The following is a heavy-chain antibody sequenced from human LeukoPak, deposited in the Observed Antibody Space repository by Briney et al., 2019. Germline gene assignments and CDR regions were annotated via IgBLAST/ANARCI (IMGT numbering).Heavy chain of an antibody. CDR3: ARESGGYYYYFDY. V-gene: IGHV3-53*01. D-gene: IGHD3-22*01. CDR2: IYSGGST. CDR1: GFTVSSNY. Sequence: GGSLRLSCAASGFTVSSNYMSWVRQAPGKGLEWGSVIYSGGSTYYADSVKGRFTISRDNSKNTLYLQMNSLRAEDTAVYYCARESGGYYYYFDYWGQGTLVTVSS. J-gene: IGHJ4*02.